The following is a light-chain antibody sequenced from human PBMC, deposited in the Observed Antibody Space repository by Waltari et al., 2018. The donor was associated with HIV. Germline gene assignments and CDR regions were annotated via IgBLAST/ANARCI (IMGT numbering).Light chain of an antibody. CDR2: AAS. V-gene: IGKV1-16*01. J-gene: IGKJ5*01. CDR1: QGIGNY. Sequence: DIRLTQSPSPLSASVGDRVTITRPTSQGIGNYLAWFPQRPGKAPQSLLYAASTLQTGVPARFRGSGSETDVTHTISSLQPEDFAIYYCQQYKSYPVTFGQGTRLEL. CDR3: QQYKSYPVT.